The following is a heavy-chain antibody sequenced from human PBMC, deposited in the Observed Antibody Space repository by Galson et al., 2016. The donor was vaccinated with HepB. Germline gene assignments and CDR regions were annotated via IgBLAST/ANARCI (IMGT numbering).Heavy chain of an antibody. J-gene: IGHJ3*01. V-gene: IGHV3-23*01. CDR1: GFTFSNYA. CDR2: LSGSAGNT. CDR3: AKMSGSSGYYSDAFDG. D-gene: IGHD3-22*01. Sequence: SLRLSCAASGFTFSNYAMSWVRQAPGKGLEWVSTLSGSAGNTFYADSVEGRFTISTDNSKNMMYLQMNSLRAEDTAVYYCAKMSGSSGYYSDAFDGWGQGTMVTVSS.